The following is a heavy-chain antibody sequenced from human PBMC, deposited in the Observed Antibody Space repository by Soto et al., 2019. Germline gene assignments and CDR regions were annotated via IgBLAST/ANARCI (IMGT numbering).Heavy chain of an antibody. J-gene: IGHJ6*02. CDR1: GFTFSSYW. V-gene: IGHV3-7*04. CDR3: ARDEHYYYGMDV. CDR2: IKPDGGEK. Sequence: EVQLVESGGGLVQPGGSLRLSCAASGFTFSSYWMTWVRQAPGQGLEWVANIKPDGGEKYYVDSVKGRFTISRDNAKNSLYLQMNSLRAEDTAVYYCARDEHYYYGMDVWGQGTTVTVSS.